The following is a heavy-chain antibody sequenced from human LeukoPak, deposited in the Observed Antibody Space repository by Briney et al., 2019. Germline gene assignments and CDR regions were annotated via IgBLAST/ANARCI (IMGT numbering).Heavy chain of an antibody. CDR1: GFTFSNAW. CDR3: AKDLDYTTYGYYFDY. CDR2: IKSKTDGGTT. D-gene: IGHD4-11*01. J-gene: IGHJ4*02. Sequence: GGSLRLSCAASGFTFSNAWMSWVRQGPGKGLEWVGRIKSKTDGGTTDYAAPVKGRFTISRDDSKNTLYLQMNSLKTEDTAVYYCAKDLDYTTYGYYFDYWGQGTLVTVSS. V-gene: IGHV3-15*01.